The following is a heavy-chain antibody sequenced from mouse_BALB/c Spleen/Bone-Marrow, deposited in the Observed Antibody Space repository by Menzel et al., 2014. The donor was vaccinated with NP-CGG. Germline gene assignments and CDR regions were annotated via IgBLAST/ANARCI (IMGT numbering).Heavy chain of an antibody. CDR1: GFTFTDYY. V-gene: IGHV7-3*02. D-gene: IGHD1-1*01. CDR3: ARDMGLLRFDY. J-gene: IGHJ2*01. Sequence: EVMLVESGGGLVQPGGSLRLSCATSGFTFTDYYMSWVRQPPGKALEWLAFIRNKANGYTTEYSASVKGRFTISRDNSQSILYLQMNTLRAEDSATYYCARDMGLLRFDYWGHGTTLTASS. CDR2: IRNKANGYTT.